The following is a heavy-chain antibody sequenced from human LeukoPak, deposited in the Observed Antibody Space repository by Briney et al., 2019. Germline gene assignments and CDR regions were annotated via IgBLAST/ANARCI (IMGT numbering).Heavy chain of an antibody. CDR3: ASSHGDYYDAFDI. D-gene: IGHD4-17*01. J-gene: IGHJ3*02. CDR1: GFTFSSYS. Sequence: GGSLRLSCAASGFTFSSYSMNWVRQAPGKGLEWVSSISSSSSYIYYADSVKGRFTISRDNAKNSLYLQMNSLRAEDTAVYYCASSHGDYYDAFDIWGQGTVVTVSS. V-gene: IGHV3-21*01. CDR2: ISSSSSYI.